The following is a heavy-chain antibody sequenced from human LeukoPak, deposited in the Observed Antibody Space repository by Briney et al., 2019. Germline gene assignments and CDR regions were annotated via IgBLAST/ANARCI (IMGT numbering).Heavy chain of an antibody. CDR1: GFILSRYS. D-gene: IGHD3/OR15-3a*01. V-gene: IGHV3-66*01. J-gene: IGHJ4*02. CDR3: ATIGTGDYREDS. Sequence: PGGSLRLSCEASGFILSRYSMNRVRQAPGKGPEWVSVIYAGDTIKYADSVKGRFIISRDNSKDTVYLQMNSLRAEDTALYYCATIGTGDYREDSWGQGTLVTVSS. CDR2: IYAGDTI.